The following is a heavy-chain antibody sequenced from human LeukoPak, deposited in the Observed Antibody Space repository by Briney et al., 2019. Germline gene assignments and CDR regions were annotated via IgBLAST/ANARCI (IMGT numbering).Heavy chain of an antibody. Sequence: GGSLRLSCAASGFTVSSNYMSWVRQAPGKGLEWVSVIYSGGSTYYADSVKGRFTISRDNSKNTLYLQMNSLRAEDTAVYYCARGGNDLWSGYWAMGYYYYGMDVWGQGTTVTVSS. CDR2: IYSGGST. J-gene: IGHJ6*02. D-gene: IGHD3-3*01. CDR3: ARGGNDLWSGYWAMGYYYYGMDV. CDR1: GFTVSSNY. V-gene: IGHV3-53*01.